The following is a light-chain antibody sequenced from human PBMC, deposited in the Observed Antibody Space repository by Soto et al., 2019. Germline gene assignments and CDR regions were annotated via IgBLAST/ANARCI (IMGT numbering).Light chain of an antibody. J-gene: IGKJ5*01. CDR3: QQYHHWPPIT. CDR2: RAS. CDR1: QSIDIN. Sequence: EVVMTQSPATLSVSPGERATLSCRASQSIDINLVWYQQKPGQSPRLLIFRASSRATGIPDRFSGSGSGTEFTQTISSLQSEDFAVYYCQQYHHWPPITFGQGTRLEIK. V-gene: IGKV3-15*01.